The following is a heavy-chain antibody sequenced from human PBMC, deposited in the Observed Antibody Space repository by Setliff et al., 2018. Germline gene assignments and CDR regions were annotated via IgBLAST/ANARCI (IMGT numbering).Heavy chain of an antibody. Sequence: SETLSLTCTVSGGSINNYYWSWVRQPPGKGLEWLGYISYSGKTNYNPSLKSRVTMSVDTSKNQCSLKVDSVTAADTAMYYCARDGDYFGSGNRFDPWGQGTLVTVSS. J-gene: IGHJ5*02. V-gene: IGHV4-59*01. CDR1: GGSINNYY. CDR2: ISYSGKT. D-gene: IGHD3-10*01. CDR3: ARDGDYFGSGNRFDP.